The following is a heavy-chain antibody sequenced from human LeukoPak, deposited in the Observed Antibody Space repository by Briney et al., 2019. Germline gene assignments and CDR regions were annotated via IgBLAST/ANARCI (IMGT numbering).Heavy chain of an antibody. Sequence: GGSLRLSCGASGFTFGTHAMTWVRQAPGKGLEYVSLISGSGDITYYAHSLKDRFTISRDNSKNTLCLQMHSLRAEDTAVYYCAARPGDLAVPFDYWGQGTLVTVSS. D-gene: IGHD3-10*01. CDR1: GFTFGTHA. V-gene: IGHV3-23*01. CDR2: ISGSGDIT. J-gene: IGHJ4*02. CDR3: AARPGDLAVPFDY.